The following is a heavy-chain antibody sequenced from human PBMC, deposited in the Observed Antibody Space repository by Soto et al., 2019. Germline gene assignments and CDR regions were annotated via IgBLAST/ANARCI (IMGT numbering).Heavy chain of an antibody. CDR2: ISPDGSSK. D-gene: IGHD6-13*01. CDR1: GFTFSNYG. V-gene: IGHV3-30*18. J-gene: IGHJ4*02. Sequence: SLRLSCAASGFTFSNYGMHWVRQAPGKGLEWVAIISPDGSSKYYEDSVRGRFTISRDNAENTVFLQMNSLGGEDTAVYYCAKRGTAALGNSRTDHFDYWGQGTLVTVSS. CDR3: AKRGTAALGNSRTDHFDY.